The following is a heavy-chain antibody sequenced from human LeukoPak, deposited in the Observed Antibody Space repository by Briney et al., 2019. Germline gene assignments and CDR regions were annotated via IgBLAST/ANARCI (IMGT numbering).Heavy chain of an antibody. J-gene: IGHJ4*02. D-gene: IGHD6-19*01. CDR1: GGTFSSYA. V-gene: IGHV1-69*04. Sequence: SVKVSCKASGGTFSSYAISWVRQAPGQGLEWMGRIIPIFGIANYAQKFQGRVTITADKTTSTAYMELSSLRSEDTAVYYCAREEEKVVAGPHFDYWGQGTLVTVSS. CDR3: AREEEKVVAGPHFDY. CDR2: IIPIFGIA.